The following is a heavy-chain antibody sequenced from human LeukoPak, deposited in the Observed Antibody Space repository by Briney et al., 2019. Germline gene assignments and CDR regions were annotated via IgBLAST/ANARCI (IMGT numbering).Heavy chain of an antibody. CDR2: IKQDGSEK. D-gene: IGHD5-12*01. V-gene: IGHV3-7*04. Sequence: GGSLRLSCAASGFTFSRFWMSWVRQAPGKGLEWVANIKQDGSEKYYVDSVKGRFTISRDNAKNSLYLQMNSLRAEDTAVFYCARDGTYTDYDPDFDIWDQGTLVTVSS. CDR1: GFTFSRFW. J-gene: IGHJ4*02. CDR3: ARDGTYTDYDPDFDI.